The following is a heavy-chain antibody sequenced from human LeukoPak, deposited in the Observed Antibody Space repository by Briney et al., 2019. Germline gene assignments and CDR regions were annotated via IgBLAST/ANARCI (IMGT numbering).Heavy chain of an antibody. J-gene: IGHJ4*02. CDR3: AKVRWDNSGWYYSDS. V-gene: IGHV3-30*18. CDR1: GFTFSNAW. D-gene: IGHD6-19*01. Sequence: GGSLRLSCAASGFTFSNAWMSWVRQAPGKGLEWVAAIFYDGSNKYYADSVKGRFTVSRDNSKNTLYLQVNSLRVEDTAVYYCAKVRWDNSGWYYSDSWGQGTLVTVSS. CDR2: IFYDGSNK.